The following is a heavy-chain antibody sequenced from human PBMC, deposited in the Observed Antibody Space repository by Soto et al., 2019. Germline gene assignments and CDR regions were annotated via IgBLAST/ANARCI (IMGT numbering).Heavy chain of an antibody. CDR2: IKQDGSEK. D-gene: IGHD3-16*01. J-gene: IGHJ6*03. V-gene: IGHV3-7*01. CDR1: GFTFSNYW. Sequence: EVQLVESGGGLVQPGGSLRLSCAASGFTFSNYWMRWVRQAPGKGLEWVANIKQDGSEKYYVDSVKGRFTISRDNAKNSLYLQMNSLRAEDTAVYYCARHSDYVSMDVWGKGTTVTVSS. CDR3: ARHSDYVSMDV.